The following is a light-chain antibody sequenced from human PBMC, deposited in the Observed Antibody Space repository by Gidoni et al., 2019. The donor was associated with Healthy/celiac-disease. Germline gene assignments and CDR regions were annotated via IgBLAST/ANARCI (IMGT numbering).Light chain of an antibody. CDR2: SNN. CDR1: SSNIGSNP. V-gene: IGLV1-44*01. Sequence: SVLTHPPSASGTPGQRVTISCSGSSSNIGSNPVNWYQQLPGTAPKLLIYSNNQRPSGVPDRFSGSKSGTSASLAISGLQSEDEADYYCAAWDDSLNGHVFGGGTKLTVL. J-gene: IGLJ2*01. CDR3: AAWDDSLNGHV.